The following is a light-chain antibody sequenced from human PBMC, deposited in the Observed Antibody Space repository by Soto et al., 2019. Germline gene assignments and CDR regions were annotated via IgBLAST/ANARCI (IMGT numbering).Light chain of an antibody. CDR3: SSFTGSNYV. Sequence: HSALTQPASVPRSPGQWSTISCTGTISDVGGYNFVSWYQQYPGKAPKLMICDVSNRPSGVSNRFSGSKSGNTASLTISGLQAEDEADYYCSSFTGSNYVFGTGTKVTVL. CDR2: DVS. V-gene: IGLV2-14*03. J-gene: IGLJ1*01. CDR1: ISDVGGYNF.